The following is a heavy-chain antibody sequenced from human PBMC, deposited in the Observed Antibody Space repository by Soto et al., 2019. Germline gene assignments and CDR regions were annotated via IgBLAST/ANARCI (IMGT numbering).Heavy chain of an antibody. CDR2: INPQTGGT. CDR3: ARERYQVISDGMDV. D-gene: IGHD2-2*01. V-gene: IGHV1-2*02. Sequence: QVQLVQSGAEVKTPGASVRVSCKASGYTFTGYYIHWVREAPGQGLEWMGWINPQTGGTSYAQKFQGRVTLSRDTSINTAYLELTRVRFDDAAVYFCARERYQVISDGMDVWGQGPRSPSP. J-gene: IGHJ6*02. CDR1: GYTFTGYY.